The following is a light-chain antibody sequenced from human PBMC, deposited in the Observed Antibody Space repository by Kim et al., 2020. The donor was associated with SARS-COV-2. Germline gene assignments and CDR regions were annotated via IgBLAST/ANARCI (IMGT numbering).Light chain of an antibody. J-gene: IGKJ4*01. CDR1: QSLLHSSGYNY. Sequence: PSSIACRSSQSLLHSSGYNYLDWYLQKPGQSPQLLIYWGSTRASGVTDRFSGSGSGTDFTLKISRVEADDIGVYYCMQVLQTPVTFGGGTKVDIK. V-gene: IGKV2-28*01. CDR3: MQVLQTPVT. CDR2: WGS.